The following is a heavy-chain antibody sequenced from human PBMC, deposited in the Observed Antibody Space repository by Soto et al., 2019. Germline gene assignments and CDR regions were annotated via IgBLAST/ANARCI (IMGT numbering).Heavy chain of an antibody. Sequence: EVQVLESGGGLVQPGVSLTLSCVGSGFTFSNYAMMWVRQAPVKGLEWVSAIRGGGGGAQYADSVRGRFTISRDNSKNTLYLQMNSLRAEDTAIYYCAKDPNGDYIGAFDFWGQGILVTVSS. CDR1: GFTFSNYA. V-gene: IGHV3-23*01. D-gene: IGHD4-17*01. CDR3: AKDPNGDYIGAFDF. CDR2: IRGGGGGA. J-gene: IGHJ3*01.